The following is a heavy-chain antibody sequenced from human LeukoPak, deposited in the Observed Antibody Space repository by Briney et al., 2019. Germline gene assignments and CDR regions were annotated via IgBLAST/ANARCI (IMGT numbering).Heavy chain of an antibody. J-gene: IGHJ3*02. Sequence: GESLQTSFKASGFTFTNQWSGVLPQMPGKGLEWRGIIYPGDSDTRYRPSFEGRVTISADKSIDTAYLQWRSLKASDTAMYFCAGHSFDTVDAFDIWGQGNVVSVSA. CDR2: IYPGDSDT. CDR3: AGHSFDTVDAFDI. CDR1: GFTFTNQW. D-gene: IGHD3-9*01. V-gene: IGHV5-51*01.